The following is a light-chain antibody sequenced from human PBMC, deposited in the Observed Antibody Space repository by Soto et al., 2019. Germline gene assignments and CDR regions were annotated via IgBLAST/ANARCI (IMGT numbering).Light chain of an antibody. J-gene: IGLJ2*01. CDR1: NSDVGGYNY. CDR2: EVS. V-gene: IGLV2-8*01. CDR3: SSFAGNNNLV. Sequence: QSALTQPPSASGSPGQSVTISCTGTNSDVGGYNYVSWYQQHPGKAPKLMISEVSKRPSGVPDRFSGSKSGNTASLTVSGLQAEDEADYYCSSFAGNNNLVFGGGTKLTV.